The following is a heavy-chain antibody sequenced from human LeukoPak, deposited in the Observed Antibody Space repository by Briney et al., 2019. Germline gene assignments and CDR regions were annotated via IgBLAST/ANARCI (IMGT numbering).Heavy chain of an antibody. CDR2: VDPRGGST. J-gene: IGHJ4*02. Sequence: GASVKVSCKASGYTFTIYYMHWVRQAHGQGLEGMGMVDPRGGSTSYAQKFQRTVPMNTHTSTSTLNIELSSLRSEDTAVYYCVREYHGGYFDYWGQGTLVTVSS. D-gene: IGHD2-2*01. CDR1: GYTFTIYY. V-gene: IGHV1-46*01. CDR3: VREYHGGYFDY.